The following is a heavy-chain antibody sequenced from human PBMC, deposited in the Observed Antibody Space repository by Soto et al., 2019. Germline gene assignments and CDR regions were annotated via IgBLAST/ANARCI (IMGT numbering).Heavy chain of an antibody. CDR1: DGSISSSSYY. D-gene: IGHD4-4*01. J-gene: IGHJ6*02. CDR2: IYYSGYT. Sequence: PSETLSLTCTVSDGSISSSSYYWGWIRQPPGKGLEWIGSIYYSGYTYYNPSLKSRVTISVDTSKNQFSLRAEDTAVYYCVRVDYSSYRQLYYDMDVWGQGTTVTVSS. CDR3: VRVDYSSYRQLYYDMDV. V-gene: IGHV4-39*01.